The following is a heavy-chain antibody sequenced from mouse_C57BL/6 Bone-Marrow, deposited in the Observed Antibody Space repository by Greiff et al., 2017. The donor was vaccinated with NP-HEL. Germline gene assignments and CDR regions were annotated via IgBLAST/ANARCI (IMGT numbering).Heavy chain of an antibody. V-gene: IGHV2-9-1*01. Sequence: QVQLKESGPGLVAPSQSLSITCTVSGFSLTSYAISWVRQPPGKGLEWLGVIWTGGGTNYNLALKSRLSISKDKFKSQVFLKMNSLQTDDTTRYYCARKAVVARGYFDVWGTGTTVTVSS. CDR1: GFSLTSYA. CDR2: IWTGGGT. D-gene: IGHD1-1*01. J-gene: IGHJ1*03. CDR3: ARKAVVARGYFDV.